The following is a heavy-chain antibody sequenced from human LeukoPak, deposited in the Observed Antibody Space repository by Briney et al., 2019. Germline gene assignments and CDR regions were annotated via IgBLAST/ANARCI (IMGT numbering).Heavy chain of an antibody. Sequence: GGSLRLSCAASGFTFSSYWMSWVRQAPGKGLEWVGRTSSYTTEYAASVKGRFTLSRDDSKNSLYLQMNSLKIDDTAIYYCARGTFGFDYWGQGTLVTVSS. D-gene: IGHD3-16*01. V-gene: IGHV3-72*01. CDR2: TSSYTT. J-gene: IGHJ4*02. CDR3: ARGTFGFDY. CDR1: GFTFSSYW.